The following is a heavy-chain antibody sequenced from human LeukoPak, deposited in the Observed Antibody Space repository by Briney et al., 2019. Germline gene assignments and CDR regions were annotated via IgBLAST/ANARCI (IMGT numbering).Heavy chain of an antibody. D-gene: IGHD1-1*01. CDR1: GFTFSSYG. CDR3: ARCTTGRTFGSLREIKRSREIDY. Sequence: GGSLRLSCAASGFTFSSYGMSWVRQAPGRGLEWVANIRQDGSGQFYADSVKGRFTISRDNAKNSLYLQMNSLRVEDTAVYYCARCTTGRTFGSLREIKRSREIDYWGQGTLVTVSS. J-gene: IGHJ4*02. CDR2: IRQDGSGQ. V-gene: IGHV3-7*01.